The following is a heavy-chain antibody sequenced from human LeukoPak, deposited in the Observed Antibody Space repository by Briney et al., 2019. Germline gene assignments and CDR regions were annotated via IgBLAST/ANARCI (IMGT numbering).Heavy chain of an antibody. CDR3: AKDSAAYYYYYMDV. CDR2: ISGSGGST. V-gene: IGHV3-23*01. Sequence: GGSLRLSCAASGFTFSSYAMSWVRQAPGKGLEWVSAISGSGGSTYYADSVKGRFTISRDNSKNTLYLQMNSLRAEDTAVYYCAKDSAAYYYYYMDVWGKGTTVTVS. CDR1: GFTFSSYA. D-gene: IGHD6-13*01. J-gene: IGHJ6*03.